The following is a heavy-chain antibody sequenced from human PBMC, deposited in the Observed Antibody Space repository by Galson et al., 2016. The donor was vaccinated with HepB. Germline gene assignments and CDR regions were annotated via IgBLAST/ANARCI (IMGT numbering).Heavy chain of an antibody. J-gene: IGHJ6*02. CDR2: IAYDGTND. D-gene: IGHD3-10*01. CDR1: GFLFSDYG. CDR3: AKRRYYYGSGNYGMAG. V-gene: IGHV3-30*18. Sequence: SLRLSCAASGFLFSDYGMPWVRQAPGKGLEWVAVIAYDGTNDHYADSVRGRFTISRDNSQNTLYLQMTSLRREDTAVYYCAKRRYYYGSGNYGMAGWGQGTTVTGSS.